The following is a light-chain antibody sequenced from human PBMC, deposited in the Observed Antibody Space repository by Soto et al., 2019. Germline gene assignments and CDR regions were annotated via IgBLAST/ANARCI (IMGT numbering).Light chain of an antibody. CDR2: GAS. V-gene: IGKV3-20*01. Sequence: EIVLTQSTCTLSLSAGERATLSWRASQSVSSSYLAWYQQKHGQAPRLLIYGASSRATGIPDRFSGSGYGTDFNLTISRLETEDFAVYYCQQYGSSPRTFGQGTKVDIK. J-gene: IGKJ1*01. CDR1: QSVSSSY. CDR3: QQYGSSPRT.